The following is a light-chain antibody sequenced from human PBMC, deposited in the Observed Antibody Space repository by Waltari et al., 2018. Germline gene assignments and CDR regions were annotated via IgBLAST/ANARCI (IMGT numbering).Light chain of an antibody. J-gene: IGKJ1*01. CDR1: QSVSSNY. V-gene: IGKV3-20*01. Sequence: IVLTQSPGTLSLSPGERATLSCRASQSVSSNYLLWYQQKPGQAPRVLIYGASNRATGIPDRFSGSGSGTDFTLTISRLEPEDFAVYYCQQFGSSPRTFGQGTKVEFK. CDR3: QQFGSSPRT. CDR2: GAS.